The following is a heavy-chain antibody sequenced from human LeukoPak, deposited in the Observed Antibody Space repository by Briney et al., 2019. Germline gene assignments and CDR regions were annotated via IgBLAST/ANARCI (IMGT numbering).Heavy chain of an antibody. J-gene: IGHJ5*02. D-gene: IGHD5-18*01. CDR2: IYYSGST. CDR3: ARVKRKIGYSYGTPLNKWFDP. V-gene: IGHV4-30-4*01. CDR1: GGSISSADYY. Sequence: PSETLSLTCTVSGGSISSADYYWSCIRQPPGKGLEWIGYIYYSGSTYYNPSLKSRVTISVDTSKNQFSLKLSSVTAADTAVYYCARVKRKIGYSYGTPLNKWFDPWGQGPLVTVSS.